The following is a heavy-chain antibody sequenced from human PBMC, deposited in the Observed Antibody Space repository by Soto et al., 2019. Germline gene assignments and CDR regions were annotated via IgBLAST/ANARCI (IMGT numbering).Heavy chain of an antibody. V-gene: IGHV1-8*01. J-gene: IGHJ4*02. D-gene: IGHD6-6*01. CDR2: LNPKSGNT. CDR1: GYSFTTFD. Sequence: QVQLVQSGAEVKEPGASVRVSCKASGYSFTTFDINWVRQAPGQGLEWMGWLNPKSGNTGYAQNLQGRVTMTRDTSISTAYMELRSLRSEDTALYYCARVTAGSSDFDYWGQGTLVTVSS. CDR3: ARVTAGSSDFDY.